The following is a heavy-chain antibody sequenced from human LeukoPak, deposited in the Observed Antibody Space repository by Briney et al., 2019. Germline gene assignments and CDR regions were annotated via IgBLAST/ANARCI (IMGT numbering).Heavy chain of an antibody. Sequence: GGSLRLSCAASGFTFSSYWMHWVRQAPGKGLVWVSRINTDGSSTSYADSVKGRSTISRDNAKNTLYLQMNSLRAEDTAVYYCARGDSSSFPIYYYYMDVWGKGTTVTVSS. CDR2: INTDGSST. CDR3: ARGDSSSFPIYYYYMDV. CDR1: GFTFSSYW. D-gene: IGHD6-6*01. V-gene: IGHV3-74*01. J-gene: IGHJ6*03.